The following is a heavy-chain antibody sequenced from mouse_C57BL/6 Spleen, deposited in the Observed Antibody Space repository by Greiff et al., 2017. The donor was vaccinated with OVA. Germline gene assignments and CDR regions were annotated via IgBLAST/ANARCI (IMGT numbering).Heavy chain of an antibody. V-gene: IGHV1-69*01. Sequence: QVQLQQSGAELVMPGASVKLSCKASGYTFTSYWMHWVKQRPGQGLEWIGEIDPSDSYTNYNQKFKGKSTLTVDKSSSTAYMQLSSLTSEDSAVYYCARNSYYAMDYWGQGTSVTVSS. J-gene: IGHJ4*01. CDR2: IDPSDSYT. CDR3: ARNSYYAMDY. CDR1: GYTFTSYW.